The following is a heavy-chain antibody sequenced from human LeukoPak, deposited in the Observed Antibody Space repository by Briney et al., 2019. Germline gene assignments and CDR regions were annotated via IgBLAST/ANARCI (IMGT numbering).Heavy chain of an antibody. CDR1: GFSLDNSA. CDR3: AKHPGPYGGNPFNL. D-gene: IGHD4/OR15-4a*01. V-gene: IGHV3-23*01. CDR2: ITDSGRST. Sequence: GGSLRLSCAAPGFSLDNSAISWVRQAPGKGLQWVSSITDSGRSTNYADSVKGRFTISRDNSKNTMYLHMNSLTAGDTAVYYCAKHPGPYGGNPFNLWGQGTLVTVSS. J-gene: IGHJ5*02.